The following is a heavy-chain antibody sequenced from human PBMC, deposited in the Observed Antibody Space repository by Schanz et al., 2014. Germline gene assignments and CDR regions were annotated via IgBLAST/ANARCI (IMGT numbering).Heavy chain of an antibody. J-gene: IGHJ3*02. CDR1: GFTFSNYG. CDR3: ARDQYYFGSGNPFDI. V-gene: IGHV3-33*08. D-gene: IGHD3-10*01. CDR2: IWFDGTNK. Sequence: VKLLESGGGLVQPGGSLRLSCAASGFTFSNYGLVWVRQAPGKGLEWLAVIWFDGTNKYNADSVKGRFTISRDTSKNTLYLLLNSLRAEDTAVYYCARDQYYFGSGNPFDIWGQGTMVTVSS.